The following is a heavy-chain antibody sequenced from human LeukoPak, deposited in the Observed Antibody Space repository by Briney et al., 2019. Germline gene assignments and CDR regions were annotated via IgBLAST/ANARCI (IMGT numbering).Heavy chain of an antibody. Sequence: GESLRLSCATSGCTFSYYGMHWVRQAPAKGLEWVAFIRYDESKKFYGDSVKGRFTITRDNSKNTLYLQMNSLRTEDTAVYYCAKSHLPNAYSGTYYCDYWGQGTLVTVSS. CDR1: GCTFSYYG. J-gene: IGHJ4*02. CDR3: AKSHLPNAYSGTYYCDY. CDR2: IRYDESKK. V-gene: IGHV3-30*02. D-gene: IGHD1-26*01.